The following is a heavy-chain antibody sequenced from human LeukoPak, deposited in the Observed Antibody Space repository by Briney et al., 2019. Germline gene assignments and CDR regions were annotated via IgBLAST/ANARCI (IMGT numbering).Heavy chain of an antibody. CDR1: GFTFSSYT. CDR2: ISGSNSYI. Sequence: PGGSLRLSCAASGFTFSSYTMHWIRQAPGKGLEWVSSISGSNSYIFYADSVKGRFTVSRDNAKDSLYLQMNSLRAEDTAVYYCARAPRTVTTETTYYYYGMDVWGQGTTVTVSS. CDR3: ARAPRTVTTETTYYYYGMDV. V-gene: IGHV3-21*01. J-gene: IGHJ6*02. D-gene: IGHD4-11*01.